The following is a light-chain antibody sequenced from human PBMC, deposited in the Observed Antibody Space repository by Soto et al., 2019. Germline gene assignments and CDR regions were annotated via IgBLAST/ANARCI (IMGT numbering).Light chain of an antibody. J-gene: IGKJ4*01. Sequence: AIRMTQSPSSFSASTGDGVTITCRASQGISSYLAWYQQKPGQATKLLIYAASTLQSGVPSRFSGSGSGTDFTLTINWLQSEDFATYYCQQYHSYPLTFGGGTKVEIK. CDR3: QQYHSYPLT. CDR1: QGISSY. V-gene: IGKV1-8*01. CDR2: AAS.